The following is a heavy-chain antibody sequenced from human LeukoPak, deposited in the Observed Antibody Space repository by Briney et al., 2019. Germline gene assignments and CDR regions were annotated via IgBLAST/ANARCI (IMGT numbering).Heavy chain of an antibody. CDR2: VIVSDGRT. V-gene: IGHV3-23*01. Sequence: GGSLRLSCAASGFTFSSYSMSWVRQAPGKGLEWVSSVIVSDGRTYYADSVKGRFTISRDTSKNTLYLQMNSLRAEDTAVYYCPTGGYWGQGTLVTVSS. CDR3: PTGGY. CDR1: GFTFSSYS. J-gene: IGHJ4*02.